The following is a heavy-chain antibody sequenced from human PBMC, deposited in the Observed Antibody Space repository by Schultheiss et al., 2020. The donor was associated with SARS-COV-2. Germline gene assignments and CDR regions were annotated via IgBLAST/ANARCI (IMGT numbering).Heavy chain of an antibody. J-gene: IGHJ6*02. CDR3: ARNFNTSVYYSRDYYYYYGMDF. CDR2: ISYDGSNK. Sequence: GGSLRLSCAASGFNFSRYGLHWVRQAPGKVLECVAVISYDGSNKYYADSVEGRFTMSRDNSKNTLYLQMNSVSAEDTAVYYCARNFNTSVYYSRDYYYYYGMDFWGQGTRFTVSS. CDR1: GFNFSRYG. V-gene: IGHV3-30*03. D-gene: IGHD3-22*01.